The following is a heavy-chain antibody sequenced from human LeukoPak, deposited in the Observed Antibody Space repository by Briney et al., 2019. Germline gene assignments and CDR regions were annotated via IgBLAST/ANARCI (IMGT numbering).Heavy chain of an antibody. CDR3: ARDRVDPYYFDY. D-gene: IGHD2-15*01. CDR2: IIPIFGTA. CDR1: GGTFSSYA. J-gene: IGHJ4*02. V-gene: IGHV1-69*01. Sequence: GSSVKVSCKASGGTFSSYAISWMRQAPGQGLEWMGGIIPIFGTANYAQKFQGRVTITADESTSTAYMEPSSLRSEDTAVYYCARDRVDPYYFDYWGQGTLVTVSS.